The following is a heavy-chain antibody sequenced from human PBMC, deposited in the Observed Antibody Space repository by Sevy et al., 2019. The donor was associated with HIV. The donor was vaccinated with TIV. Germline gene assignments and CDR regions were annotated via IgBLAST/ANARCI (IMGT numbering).Heavy chain of an antibody. J-gene: IGHJ4*02. CDR1: GFTFSSYE. Sequence: GGSLRLSCAASGFTFSSYEMNWVRQAPGKGLEWVSYISNSGTTISYSDSVKGRFTISRENARNSLYLQMNSLRAGDTAVYYCARDLPPSATTVAHFDCWGQGTLVTVSS. CDR2: ISNSGTTI. CDR3: ARDLPPSATTVAHFDC. V-gene: IGHV3-48*03. D-gene: IGHD4-17*01.